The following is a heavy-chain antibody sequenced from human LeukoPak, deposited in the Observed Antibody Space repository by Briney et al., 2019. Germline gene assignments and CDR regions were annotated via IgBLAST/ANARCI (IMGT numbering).Heavy chain of an antibody. CDR1: GYTFTSNY. CDR3: ARGLYSGSSTADY. Sequence: ASVKVSCKASGYTFTSNYMHWVRQAPGQGLEWMGIINPSDGSANSAQKFQGRVTMTRDTSISTAYMELSRLRSDDTAVYYCARGLYSGSSTADYWGQGTLVTVSS. CDR2: INPSDGSA. J-gene: IGHJ4*02. V-gene: IGHV1-46*01. D-gene: IGHD1-26*01.